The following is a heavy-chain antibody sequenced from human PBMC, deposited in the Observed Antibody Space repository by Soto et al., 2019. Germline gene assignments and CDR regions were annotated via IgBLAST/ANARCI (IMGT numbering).Heavy chain of an antibody. D-gene: IGHD3-16*01. Sequence: QVQLQESGPGLVKPSQTLSLTCTVSGGSISSGGYYWSWIRQHPGKGLEWIGYIYYSGSTYYNPSLKSRVTISVVTSQNQFSLKLSSVTAADTAVYYCARTPPPDSSGGIPYYYYYMDVWGKGTTVTVSS. CDR3: ARTPPPDSSGGIPYYYYYMDV. J-gene: IGHJ6*03. CDR1: GGSISSGGYY. V-gene: IGHV4-31*03. CDR2: IYYSGST.